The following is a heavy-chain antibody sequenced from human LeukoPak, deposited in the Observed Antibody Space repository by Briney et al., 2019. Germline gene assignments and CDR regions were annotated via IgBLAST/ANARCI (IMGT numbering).Heavy chain of an antibody. CDR3: ARIRDGYNDAYDI. V-gene: IGHV1-18*01. CDR2: ISAYNGNT. D-gene: IGHD5-24*01. Sequence: ASVKVSCKASGYTFTSYDISWVRQAPGQGLEWMGWISAYNGNTNYAQKLQGRVTMTTDTSTSTAYMELRSLRSDDTAVYYCARIRDGYNDAYDIWSQGTMVTVSS. CDR1: GYTFTSYD. J-gene: IGHJ3*02.